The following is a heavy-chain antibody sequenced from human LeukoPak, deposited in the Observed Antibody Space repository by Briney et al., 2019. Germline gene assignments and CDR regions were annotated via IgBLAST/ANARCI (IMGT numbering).Heavy chain of an antibody. Sequence: PSETLSLTCTVSGGSISSYYWSWIRQPPGKGLEWIGYTYYSGSTNYNPSLKSRVTISVDTSKNQFSLKLSSVTAADTAVYYCARGRGTGPFDYWGQGTLVTVSS. CDR2: TYYSGST. J-gene: IGHJ4*02. CDR1: GGSISSYY. CDR3: ARGRGTGPFDY. D-gene: IGHD1-1*01. V-gene: IGHV4-59*12.